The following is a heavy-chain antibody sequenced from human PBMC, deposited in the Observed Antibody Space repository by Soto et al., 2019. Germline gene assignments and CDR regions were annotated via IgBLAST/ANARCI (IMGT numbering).Heavy chain of an antibody. J-gene: IGHJ6*03. CDR2: IYPGDSDT. CDR3: ARQSKGALVLNYYYYFIDV. D-gene: IGHD4-4*01. CDR1: GYSVTSYW. Sequence: PGESLKISCKGSGYSVTSYWIGWVRQMPGKGLEWMGIIYPGDSDTRYSPSFQGQVTISADKSISTAYLQWSSLKASDTAMYYCARQSKGALVLNYYYYFIDVSGKGTNVLVSS. V-gene: IGHV5-51*01.